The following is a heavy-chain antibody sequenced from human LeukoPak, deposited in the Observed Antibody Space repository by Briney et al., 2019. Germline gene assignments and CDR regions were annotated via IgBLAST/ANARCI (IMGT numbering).Heavy chain of an antibody. CDR1: GASISGHY. V-gene: IGHV4-59*11. CDR3: ASGRISIYAFDM. Sequence: SGTLSLTCTVAGASISGHYMTWLRHPPATGPEWIGYYSHIGSDNYNPSLQCRVTICVDTCKIQLSLKLTFVTAADTDVYFCASGRISIYAFDMWGQGTMVTVSS. D-gene: IGHD6-6*01. CDR2: YSHIGSD. J-gene: IGHJ3*02.